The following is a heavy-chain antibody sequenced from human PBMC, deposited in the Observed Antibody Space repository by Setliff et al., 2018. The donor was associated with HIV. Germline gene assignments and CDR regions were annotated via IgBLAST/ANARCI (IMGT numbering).Heavy chain of an antibody. CDR2: IGTYNGDT. J-gene: IGHJ6*03. CDR1: GSTFTSSG. Sequence: ASVKVSCQASGSTFTSSGITWVRQAPGQGLEWMGWIGTYNGDTNYAQKFQGRVTMTTDTSTSTAYMELRSLISDDTAVYYCAREGLWFGDRGYYMDVWGTGTAVTVSS. D-gene: IGHD3-10*01. V-gene: IGHV1-18*01. CDR3: AREGLWFGDRGYYMDV.